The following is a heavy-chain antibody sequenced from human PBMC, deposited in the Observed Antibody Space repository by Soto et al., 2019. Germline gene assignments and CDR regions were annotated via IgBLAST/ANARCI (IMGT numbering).Heavy chain of an antibody. D-gene: IGHD3-22*01. Sequence: GGSLTLSCAASGFTFSSYSMSWVRQAPGKGLEWVSAISSSGGSTYYADSVKGRFTISRDNSKNSLYLQMNSLRAEDTAVYYCARWVVINDAFDIWGQGTMVTVSS. V-gene: IGHV3-23*01. J-gene: IGHJ3*02. CDR2: ISSSGGST. CDR3: ARWVVINDAFDI. CDR1: GFTFSSYS.